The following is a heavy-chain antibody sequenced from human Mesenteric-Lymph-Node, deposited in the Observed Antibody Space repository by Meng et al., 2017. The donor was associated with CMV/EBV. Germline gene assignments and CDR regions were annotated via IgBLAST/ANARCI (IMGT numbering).Heavy chain of an antibody. CDR2: IIPIFGIA. CDR3: ARVRVVSYYFDY. J-gene: IGHJ4*02. D-gene: IGHD2-15*01. Sequence: SVKVSCKTSGGTFNRHAISWVRQAPGQGLEWMGGIIPIFGIANYAQKFQGRVTITADKSTSTAYMELSSLRSEDTAVYYCARVRVVSYYFDYWGQGTLVTVSS. CDR1: GGTFNRHA. V-gene: IGHV1-69*10.